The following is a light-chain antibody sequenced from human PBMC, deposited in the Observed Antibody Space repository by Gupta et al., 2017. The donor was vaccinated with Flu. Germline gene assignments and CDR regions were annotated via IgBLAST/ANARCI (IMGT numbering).Light chain of an antibody. CDR2: NTN. Sequence: QTAVTQESSLTVSWGCTATVHRARSTGAVTSGHYPNWFRQKPVQAPVALIYNTNNKHSWTPARFSGSLLRGKAALSLSRVQPEDEAEYYSLLSCGGSWVFGGGTKLTVL. V-gene: IGLV7-43*01. CDR1: TGAVTSGHY. CDR3: LLSCGGSWV. J-gene: IGLJ3*02.